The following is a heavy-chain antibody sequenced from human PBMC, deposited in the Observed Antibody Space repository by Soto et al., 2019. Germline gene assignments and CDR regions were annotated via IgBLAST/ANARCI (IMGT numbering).Heavy chain of an antibody. D-gene: IGHD3-22*01. CDR2: ISSSDIII. CDR3: ARDLGYYDSSGYFDY. Sequence: QVQLVESGGGLVKLGGSLSFSCAASGFTFSDYYLGWFRQVPGKGLEWFSYISSSDIIIYYADSVKGGFTISRDNAKNSLYLQMNSLRAEDTAVYYCARDLGYYDSSGYFDYWGQGTLVTVSS. V-gene: IGHV3-11*01. CDR1: GFTFSDYY. J-gene: IGHJ4*02.